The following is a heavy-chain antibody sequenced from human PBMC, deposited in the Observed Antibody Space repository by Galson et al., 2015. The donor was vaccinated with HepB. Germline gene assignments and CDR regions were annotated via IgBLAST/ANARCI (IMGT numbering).Heavy chain of an antibody. D-gene: IGHD5-18*01. CDR2: ISYDGSKK. Sequence: SLRLSCAASKFTFSSYAMHWVRQAPGKGLEWVAVISYDGSKKYYADSVKGRFTISRDNSKNTLHLQMNSLRAEETSVYYCARDVSPRGDSYGFDYWGQGTLVTVSS. CDR1: KFTFSSYA. CDR3: ARDVSPRGDSYGFDY. J-gene: IGHJ4*02. V-gene: IGHV3-30-3*01.